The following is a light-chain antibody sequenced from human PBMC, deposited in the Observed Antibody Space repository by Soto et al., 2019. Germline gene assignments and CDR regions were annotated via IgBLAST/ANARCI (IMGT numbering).Light chain of an antibody. V-gene: IGKV1-12*01. Sequence: IHMTQSPSSLSASIGYRFTITCRASQGIGVRLDWFQQKPGKAPQYLIQSASTLASGVPSRFSGSGSGTDFILTINNLPPEDVDPYYCLQVNSSPRTFGQGTKVDIK. CDR2: SAS. J-gene: IGKJ1*01. CDR1: QGIGVR. CDR3: LQVNSSPRT.